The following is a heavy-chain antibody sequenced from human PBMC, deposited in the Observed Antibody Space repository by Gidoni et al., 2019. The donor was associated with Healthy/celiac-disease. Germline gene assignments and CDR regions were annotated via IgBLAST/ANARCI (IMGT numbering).Heavy chain of an antibody. CDR1: GCSISSYY. CDR2: IYYSGST. V-gene: IGHV4-59*08. Sequence: QVQLQESGPGLVKPSETLSLTCTVSGCSISSYYWSWIRQPPGKGLEWIGYIYYSGSTNYHPSLKSRVTISVDTSKNQFSLKLSSVTAADTAVYYCARLYYYGSGPDYWGQGTLVTVSS. CDR3: ARLYYYGSGPDY. D-gene: IGHD3-10*01. J-gene: IGHJ4*02.